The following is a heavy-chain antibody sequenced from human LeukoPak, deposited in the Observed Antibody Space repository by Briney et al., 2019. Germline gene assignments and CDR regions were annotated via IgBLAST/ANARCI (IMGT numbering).Heavy chain of an antibody. CDR3: ARGYSSGWYRGNWFDP. Sequence: PSETLSLTCTVSGGSISSYYWSWIRQPAGKGLEWIGRIYTSGSTNYNPSLKSRVTMSVDTSKNQFSLKLSSVTAADTAVYYCARGYSSGWYRGNWFDPWGQGTLVTVSS. D-gene: IGHD6-19*01. V-gene: IGHV4-4*07. CDR2: IYTSGST. CDR1: GGSISSYY. J-gene: IGHJ5*02.